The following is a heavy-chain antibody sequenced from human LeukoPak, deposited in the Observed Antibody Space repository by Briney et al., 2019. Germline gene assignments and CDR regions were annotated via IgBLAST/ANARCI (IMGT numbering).Heavy chain of an antibody. D-gene: IGHD3-3*01. V-gene: IGHV3-21*01. CDR1: GFTFSSYS. Sequence: GGSLRLSCAASGFTFSSYSMNWVRQAPGKGLEWVSSISSSSSYIYYADSVKGRFTISRDNAKNSLYLQMNSLRAEDTAVYYXXXXXXXXXXXXXYYTVYFDYWGQGTLVTVSS. CDR3: XXXXXXXXXXXXYYTVYFDY. CDR2: ISSSSSYI. J-gene: IGHJ4*02.